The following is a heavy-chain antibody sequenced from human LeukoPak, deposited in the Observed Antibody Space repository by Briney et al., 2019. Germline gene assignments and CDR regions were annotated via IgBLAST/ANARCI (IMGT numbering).Heavy chain of an antibody. CDR1: GGSISSSNW. D-gene: IGHD3-9*01. CDR2: IYYSGST. V-gene: IGHV4-4*02. Sequence: SGTLSLTCAVSGGSISSSNWWSWVRQPPGKGLEWIGSIYYSGSTYYNPSLKSRVTISVDTSKNQFSLKLSSVTAADTAVYYCAKEKDFDWLLWRYFDYWGQGTLVTVSS. J-gene: IGHJ4*02. CDR3: AKEKDFDWLLWRYFDY.